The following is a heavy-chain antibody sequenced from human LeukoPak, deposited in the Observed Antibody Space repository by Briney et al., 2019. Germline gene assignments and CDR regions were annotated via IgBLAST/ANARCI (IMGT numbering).Heavy chain of an antibody. J-gene: IGHJ4*02. V-gene: IGHV3-30*18. CDR3: AKDSVDTSMILDL. CDR2: LSYDGSKF. CDR1: GFTFSSYG. Sequence: PGRSLRLSCAASGFTFSSYGMHWVRQAPGKGLEWVAVLSYDGSKFHYADSVQGRFTISRDNTNDILVLQMRSLRAEDTAVYYCAKDSVDTSMILDLRGQGTLVTVSS. D-gene: IGHD5-18*01.